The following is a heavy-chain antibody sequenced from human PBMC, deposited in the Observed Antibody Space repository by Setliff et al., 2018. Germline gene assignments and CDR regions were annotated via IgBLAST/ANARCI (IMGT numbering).Heavy chain of an antibody. D-gene: IGHD5-12*01. CDR3: ARNPDFLQYSFDL. CDR1: GGSINNYY. CDR2: INYYGSIFDDGTTYST. Sequence: SETLSLTCTVSGGSINNYYWSWIRQPAGKGLEWIGSINYYGSIFDDGTTYSTYYNPSLKSRATISIDTSKSQFSLKLSSMTAADTALYYCARNPDFLQYSFDLWGRGTLVTVSS. J-gene: IGHJ2*01. V-gene: IGHV4-4*07.